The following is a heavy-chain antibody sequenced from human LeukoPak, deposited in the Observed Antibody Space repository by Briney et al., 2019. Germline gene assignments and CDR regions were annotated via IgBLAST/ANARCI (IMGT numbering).Heavy chain of an antibody. CDR3: ARAKGNSGYYQLPIDY. CDR1: GFTFSSYA. Sequence: GQSLRLSCAASGFTFSSYAMSWVRQAPGKGLEWVAGITGSADYTHHADPVKGRFTISRDNSRNTLFLQMNSLRVEDTALYYCARAKGNSGYYQLPIDYWGQGTLVTVSS. D-gene: IGHD3-22*01. V-gene: IGHV3-23*01. J-gene: IGHJ4*02. CDR2: ITGSADYT.